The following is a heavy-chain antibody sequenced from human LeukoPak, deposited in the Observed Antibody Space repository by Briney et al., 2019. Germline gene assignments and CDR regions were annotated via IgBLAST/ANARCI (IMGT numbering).Heavy chain of an antibody. Sequence: PSETLSLTCTVSGGSISSYYWSWIRQPAGKGLEWIGRIYSSGSTSGSTNYNPSLKSRVTISVDTSKNQFSLKLSSVTAADTAVYYCARGRTSYDYVWGSYCHAQFDYWGQGTLVTVSS. J-gene: IGHJ4*02. CDR1: GGSISSYY. D-gene: IGHD3-16*01. V-gene: IGHV4-4*07. CDR2: IYSSGSTSGST. CDR3: ARGRTSYDYVWGSYCHAQFDY.